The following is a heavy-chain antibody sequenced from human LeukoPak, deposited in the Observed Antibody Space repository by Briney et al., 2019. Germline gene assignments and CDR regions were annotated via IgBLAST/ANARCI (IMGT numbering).Heavy chain of an antibody. CDR1: GFTFSSYA. D-gene: IGHD3-10*01. J-gene: IGHJ4*02. Sequence: GGSLRLSCAASGFTFSSYAMSWVRQAPGKGLEWVSAISGSGGSTHYADSVKGRFTISRDNSKNTLYLQMNSLRAEDTAVYYCAKGNYYGSGSGLIDYWGQGTLVTVSS. CDR3: AKGNYYGSGSGLIDY. CDR2: ISGSGGST. V-gene: IGHV3-23*01.